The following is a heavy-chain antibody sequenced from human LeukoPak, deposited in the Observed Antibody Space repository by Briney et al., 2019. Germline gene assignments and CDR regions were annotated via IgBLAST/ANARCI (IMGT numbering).Heavy chain of an antibody. CDR3: ARGRENYYGGSGYAFGRYFDY. CDR1: GGSLSGYF. CDR2: VNHGGAT. J-gene: IGHJ4*02. D-gene: IGHD3-22*01. V-gene: IGHV4-34*01. Sequence: PSETLSLTCGVSGGSLSGYFWNWIRQPPGKGLEYIREVNHGGATIVDPSLQSRVTISIDTSRNQFSLRLSSVTAADTAVYYCARGRENYYGGSGYAFGRYFDYWAQGTLVTVSS.